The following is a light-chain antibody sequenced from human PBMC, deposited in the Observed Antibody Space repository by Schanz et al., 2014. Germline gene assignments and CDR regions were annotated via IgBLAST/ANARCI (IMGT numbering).Light chain of an antibody. J-gene: IGLJ2*01. V-gene: IGLV2-14*03. Sequence: QSALTQPASVSGSPGQSITISCTGTSSDVGGYNYVSWYQHHPGKAPKLIISDVSDRPSGVSNRFSGSKSDNTASLTISGLQAEDEADYYCSSYTSSSVVFGGGTKLTVL. CDR1: SSDVGGYNY. CDR3: SSYTSSSVV. CDR2: DVS.